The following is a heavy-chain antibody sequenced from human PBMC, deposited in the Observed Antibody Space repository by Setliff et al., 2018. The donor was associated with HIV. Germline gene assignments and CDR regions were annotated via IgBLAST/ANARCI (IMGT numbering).Heavy chain of an antibody. Sequence: SETLSLTCTVSGGSVSTGNYYWNWIRLPPGKGLEWIGYIFYSGSTNYNPSLKSRVTISVDTSKNQFSLRLNSVTAADTAIYYCTRRGGDSYYPRPLDVWGKGTTVTVSS. D-gene: IGHD2-21*01. V-gene: IGHV4-61*01. J-gene: IGHJ6*04. CDR2: IFYSGST. CDR1: GGSVSTGNYY. CDR3: TRRGGDSYYPRPLDV.